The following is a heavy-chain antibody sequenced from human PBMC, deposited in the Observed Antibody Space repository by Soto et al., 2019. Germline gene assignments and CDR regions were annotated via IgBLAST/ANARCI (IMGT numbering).Heavy chain of an antibody. Sequence: EVQLVESGGGLIHPGGSLRLFCGVSGITFKNYWMHWIRQAPGKGLVWVSHIKTDASVINYADSVKGRFTISRDNAGNTLYLQMTSLGVEEPAIYYCATDEGRGLKYWGQGTSVTVSP. CDR3: ATDEGRGLKY. CDR1: GITFKNYW. J-gene: IGHJ4*02. CDR2: IKTDASVI. V-gene: IGHV3-74*01.